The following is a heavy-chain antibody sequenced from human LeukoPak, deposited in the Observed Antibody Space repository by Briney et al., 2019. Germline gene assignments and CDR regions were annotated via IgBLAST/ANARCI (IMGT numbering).Heavy chain of an antibody. V-gene: IGHV3-11*01. J-gene: IGHJ6*02. CDR1: GFTFSDYY. D-gene: IGHD2/OR15-2a*01. CDR2: ISSSGDSL. Sequence: GGSLRLSCAASGFTFSDYYMTWIRQAPGKGLEWLSFISSSGDSLYYAASVEGRFTISRDNAKGSLYLQMNNLRAEDTAVYYCAREVVIVPDYYYYGLDVWGQGTTVTVSS. CDR3: AREVVIVPDYYYYGLDV.